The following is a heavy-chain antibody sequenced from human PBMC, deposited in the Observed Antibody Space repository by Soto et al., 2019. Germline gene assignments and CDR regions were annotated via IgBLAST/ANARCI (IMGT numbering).Heavy chain of an antibody. D-gene: IGHD2-15*01. V-gene: IGHV1-18*01. J-gene: IGHJ4*02. CDR3: ARYCSGGSCHKGVPDY. CDR1: GYTLITYG. Sequence: AASVKVSCKVSGYTLITYGISWVRQAPGQGLEWMGWINTYNGATNYAQNLQGRVTMTTDTSTNTAYMDLRSLRSDDTAVYYCARYCSGGSCHKGVPDYWGQGTLVTVSS. CDR2: INTYNGAT.